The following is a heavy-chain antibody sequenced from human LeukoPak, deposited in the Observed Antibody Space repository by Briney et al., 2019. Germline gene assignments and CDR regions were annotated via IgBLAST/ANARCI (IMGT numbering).Heavy chain of an antibody. V-gene: IGHV3-9*01. J-gene: IGHJ5*02. Sequence: GGSLRLSCAASGFTFEDYAMHWVRQAPGKGLEWVPGINWNSASTGYADSVKGRFTISRDNVMNSLYLQMNSLRPEDTALYYCVKDRRNPYRPEGPFDPWGQGTLVTVSS. D-gene: IGHD1-14*01. CDR2: INWNSAST. CDR1: GFTFEDYA. CDR3: VKDRRNPYRPEGPFDP.